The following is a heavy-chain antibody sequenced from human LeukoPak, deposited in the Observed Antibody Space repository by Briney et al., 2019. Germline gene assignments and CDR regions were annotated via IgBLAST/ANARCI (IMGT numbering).Heavy chain of an antibody. CDR1: GGTFSSYA. V-gene: IGHV1-69*04. D-gene: IGHD6-13*01. Sequence: SVKVSCKASGGTFSSYAISWVRQAPGQGLEWMGRIIPILGIANYAQRFQGRVTITADKSTSTAYMELSSLRSEDTAVYYCARDSSSWYGIDYWGQGTLVTVSS. J-gene: IGHJ4*02. CDR3: ARDSSSWYGIDY. CDR2: IIPILGIA.